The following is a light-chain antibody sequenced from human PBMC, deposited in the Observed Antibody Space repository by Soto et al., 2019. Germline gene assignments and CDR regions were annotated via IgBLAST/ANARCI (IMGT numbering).Light chain of an antibody. Sequence: DIQITQSPPTLSASAGDRVTITCRASQSIRHYLAWYQQMPGKAPKLLIYGVSTLQSGVPSRFSGSGSGTEFTLTISCLQPDDFGTYFCQHHNSYSQTFGQGTKVDIK. CDR3: QHHNSYSQT. CDR1: QSIRHY. J-gene: IGKJ1*01. CDR2: GVS. V-gene: IGKV1-5*01.